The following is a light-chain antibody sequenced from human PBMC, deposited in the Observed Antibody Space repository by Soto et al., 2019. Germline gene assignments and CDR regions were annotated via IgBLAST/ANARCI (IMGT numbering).Light chain of an antibody. J-gene: IGKJ1*01. CDR3: QQYHSYYPWT. Sequence: DIQMTQSPSTLSASVGDRLTITCRASQSISSWLAWYQQKPGKPPKLLIYDASSLESGVPSRFSGSGSGTDFSLTITSLQPEDSATYYCQQYHSYYPWTFGQGTKVEIE. CDR1: QSISSW. CDR2: DAS. V-gene: IGKV1-5*01.